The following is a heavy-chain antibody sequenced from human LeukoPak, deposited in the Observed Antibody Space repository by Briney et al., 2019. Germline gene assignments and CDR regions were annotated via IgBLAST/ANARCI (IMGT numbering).Heavy chain of an antibody. CDR1: DFCISRGYN. CDR3: TKKDSFIAR. J-gene: IGHJ4*02. D-gene: IGHD2/OR15-2a*01. Sequence: LTPNISDFCISRGYNWGWIPHSPRKELEWIGGFYHGGSTYYNPSLKSRVTISVDTSKNQFSLKLSSVTAADTAVYYCTKKDSFIARWGQGRMVDVCS. V-gene: IGHV4-38-2*02. CDR2: FYHGGST.